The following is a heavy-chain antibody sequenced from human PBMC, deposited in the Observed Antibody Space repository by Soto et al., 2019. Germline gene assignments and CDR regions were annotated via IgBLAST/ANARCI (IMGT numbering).Heavy chain of an antibody. CDR1: GGSFSGYY. J-gene: IGHJ6*02. D-gene: IGHD3-10*01. CDR3: ARGHITYYNGAGRRNNYGMDV. CDR2: INHSGST. V-gene: IGHV4-34*01. Sequence: QVQLQQWGAGLLKPSETLSLTCAVYGGSFSGYYWSWIRQPPGKGLEWIGEINHSGSTNYNPSLMSRVTISVDTSKNQFSLKLSSVTAADTAVYYCARGHITYYNGAGRRNNYGMDVWGQGTTVTVSS.